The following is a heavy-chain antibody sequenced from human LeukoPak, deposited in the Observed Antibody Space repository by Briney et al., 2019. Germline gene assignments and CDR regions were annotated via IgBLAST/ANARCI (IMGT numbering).Heavy chain of an antibody. J-gene: IGHJ4*02. CDR3: ARDSSGWDRYYFDY. CDR2: ISSSSSYI. Sequence: PGGSLRLSCAASGFTFSSYSMNWVRQAPGKGLEWVSSISSSSSYIYYADSVKGRFTISRDNAKNTLYLQMNSLRAEDTAVYYCARDSSGWDRYYFDYWGQGTLVTVSS. V-gene: IGHV3-21*01. D-gene: IGHD6-19*01. CDR1: GFTFSSYS.